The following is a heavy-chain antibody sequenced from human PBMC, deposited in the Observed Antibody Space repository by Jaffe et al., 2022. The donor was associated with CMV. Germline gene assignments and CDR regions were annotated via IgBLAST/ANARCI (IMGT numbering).Heavy chain of an antibody. CDR1: GYTFTGYY. J-gene: IGHJ4*02. CDR2: INPNSGNT. D-gene: IGHD2-8*01. V-gene: IGHV1-2*02. Sequence: QVQLVQSGAEVKKSGASVKVSCKASGYTFTGYYMHWVRQAPGQGLEWMGWINPNSGNTNYAQKFQGRVTMTSDTSITTAYVELSRLTSDDTAVYYCAREMNKMVDYWGQGTLVTVSS. CDR3: AREMNKMVDY.